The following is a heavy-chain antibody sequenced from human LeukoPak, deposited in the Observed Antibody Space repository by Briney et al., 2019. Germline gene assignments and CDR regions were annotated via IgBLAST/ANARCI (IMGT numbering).Heavy chain of an antibody. J-gene: IGHJ4*02. Sequence: SETLSLTCAVSGGPFSGYFWSWIRQSSGKGLEWIGEIHNSGTTNYNPSLNSRVTISDDTSKNQFYLNLSSVTAADTAVYYCARRYYYNLGSFPFDFWGQGTLVTVSS. D-gene: IGHD3-10*01. CDR2: IHNSGTT. V-gene: IGHV4-34*01. CDR3: ARRYYYNLGSFPFDF. CDR1: GGPFSGYF.